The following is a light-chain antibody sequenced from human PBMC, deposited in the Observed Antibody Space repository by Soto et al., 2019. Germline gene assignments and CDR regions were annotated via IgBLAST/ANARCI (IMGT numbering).Light chain of an antibody. Sequence: QSVLTQPPSASATPGQRVSISCSGSRSNIGSNYVYWYQQLPGAAPRLLMYSNNQRPSGVPGRFSVSKSGTSASLAISGLRSEDEADYYCSSYTTTSTILFGGGTKLTVL. V-gene: IGLV1-47*02. J-gene: IGLJ2*01. CDR1: RSNIGSNY. CDR3: SSYTTTSTIL. CDR2: SNN.